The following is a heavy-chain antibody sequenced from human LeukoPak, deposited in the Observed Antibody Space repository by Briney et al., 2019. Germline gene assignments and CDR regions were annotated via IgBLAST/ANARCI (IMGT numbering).Heavy chain of an antibody. J-gene: IGHJ4*02. CDR1: GFTFSDYS. CDR3: ARDHRYAFDN. V-gene: IGHV3-48*04. CDR2: VGISSGNT. Sequence: GGSLRLSCAASGFTFSDYSMNWVRQAPGKGLEWISYVGISSGNTKYADSVKGRFTISGDSAKNPVFLQMNSLRVEDTAVYYCARDHRYAFDNWGQGTLVTVSS. D-gene: IGHD5-12*01.